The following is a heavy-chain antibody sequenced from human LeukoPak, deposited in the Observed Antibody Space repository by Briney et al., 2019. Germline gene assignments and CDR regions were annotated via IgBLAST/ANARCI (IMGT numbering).Heavy chain of an antibody. D-gene: IGHD6-19*01. Sequence: ASVKLSCKASGYTFTGYCMHWVRQAPGQGLEWMGWINPKSGGTNYAQKFQGRVTMTRDTSISTTYMELSRLRSDDTAVYYCARDLGISGWYAPPLGYFDYWGQGTLVTVSS. CDR2: INPKSGGT. CDR1: GYTFTGYC. V-gene: IGHV1-2*02. J-gene: IGHJ4*02. CDR3: ARDLGISGWYAPPLGYFDY.